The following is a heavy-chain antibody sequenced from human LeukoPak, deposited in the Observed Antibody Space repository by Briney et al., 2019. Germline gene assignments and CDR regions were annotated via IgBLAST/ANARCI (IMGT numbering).Heavy chain of an antibody. J-gene: IGHJ4*02. Sequence: SETLSLTCTVSGGSISSYYWSWIRQPPGKGLEWIGYIYYSGSTNYNPSLQSRVTISVDTSKNQFSLKLSSVTAADTAVYYCAREGYRAYYDYWGQGTLVTVSS. V-gene: IGHV4-59*01. CDR2: IYYSGST. CDR1: GGSISSYY. CDR3: AREGYRAYYDY. D-gene: IGHD6-13*01.